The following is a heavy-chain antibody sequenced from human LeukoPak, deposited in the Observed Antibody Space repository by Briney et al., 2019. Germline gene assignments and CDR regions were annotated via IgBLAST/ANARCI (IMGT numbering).Heavy chain of an antibody. J-gene: IGHJ4*02. Sequence: SETLSLTCNVSGYSINSGYYWGWIRRPPGKGLEWIGSVMVSRRTYYNPSLKSRVTISVDTSKNQFSLKLSSVTAADMAVYYCAREGDCSDYACYSSPLDRWGQGTLVTVSS. CDR1: GYSINSGYY. CDR3: AREGDCSDYACYSSPLDR. CDR2: VMVSRRT. D-gene: IGHD2-15*01. V-gene: IGHV4-38-2*02.